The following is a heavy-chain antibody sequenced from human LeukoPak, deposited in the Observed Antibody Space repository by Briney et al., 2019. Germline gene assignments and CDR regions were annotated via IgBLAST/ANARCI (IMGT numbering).Heavy chain of an antibody. D-gene: IGHD4-23*01. V-gene: IGHV3-7*01. CDR2: INQDASEK. CDR3: ATAGTYGGGFDFDS. CDR1: AFSFSNYW. Sequence: GGSLRLSCAASAFSFSNYWMSWVRQAPGKGLEWVANINQDASEKYYVDSVKGRFTISRDNAKNSLYLQMNSLKAEDTALYYCATAGTYGGGFDFDSWGQGTLVTVSS. J-gene: IGHJ4*02.